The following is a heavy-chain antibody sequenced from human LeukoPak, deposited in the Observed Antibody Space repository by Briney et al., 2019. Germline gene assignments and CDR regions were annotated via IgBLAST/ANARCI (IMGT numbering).Heavy chain of an antibody. J-gene: IGHJ4*02. CDR1: GFTFSSYT. V-gene: IGHV3-23*01. CDR2: ITGSGATT. Sequence: PGGSLRLSCAASGFTFSSYTMNWVRQAPGKGLEWVSGITGSGATTYYADSVKGRFTISRDNAKNSLYLQMNGLRDEDTAVYYCASSGSYRFDYWGQGTLVTVSS. CDR3: ASSGSYRFDY. D-gene: IGHD1-26*01.